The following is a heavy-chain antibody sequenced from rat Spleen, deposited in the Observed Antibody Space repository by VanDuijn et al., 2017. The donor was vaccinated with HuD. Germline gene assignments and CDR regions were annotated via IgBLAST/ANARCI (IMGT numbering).Heavy chain of an antibody. V-gene: IGHV5-25*01. CDR3: ARHGGYYSGDYVMDA. J-gene: IGHJ4*01. D-gene: IGHD1-1*01. CDR1: GFXXXNYX. Sequence: EVQLVESGGGLVQPGXXMKLSCXXXGFXXXNYXXAWXXXAPXKGLEWDASITTGGDNTYYRDSVKGRFTISRDNAKSTLYLQMDSLRSEDTATYYCARHGGYYSGDYVMDAWGQGASVTVSS. CDR2: ITTGGDNT.